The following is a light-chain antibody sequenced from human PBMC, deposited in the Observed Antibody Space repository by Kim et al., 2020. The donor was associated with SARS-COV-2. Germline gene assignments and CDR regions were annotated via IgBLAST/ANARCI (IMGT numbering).Light chain of an antibody. CDR1: QSFNNF. J-gene: IGKJ5*01. CDR3: QQRSNWIT. V-gene: IGKV3-11*01. Sequence: DIVLTQSPATLSLSPGERATLSCRASQSFNNFLAWYQQKPGQAPRLLIYDASNRATGIQARFSGSGSGTDFTLTISSLEPEDSAVYYCQQRSNWITFGQGTRLEIK. CDR2: DAS.